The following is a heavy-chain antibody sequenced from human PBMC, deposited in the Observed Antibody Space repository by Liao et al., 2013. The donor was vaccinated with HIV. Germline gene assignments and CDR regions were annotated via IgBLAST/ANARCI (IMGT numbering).Heavy chain of an antibody. Sequence: QVQLQQWGAGLLKPSQTLSLTCTVSGGSISSGEYYWGWVRQPPGKGLEWIGYIYYSGATYYNPSLKSRVTMSVDTSKNQFSLKLSSVTAADTAVYYCARTDQYYDFWNGYENWFDPWGQGSLVTVSS. J-gene: IGHJ5*02. CDR1: GGSISSGEYY. D-gene: IGHD3-3*01. V-gene: IGHV4-30-4*08. CDR3: ARTDQYYDFWNGYENWFDP. CDR2: IYYSGAT.